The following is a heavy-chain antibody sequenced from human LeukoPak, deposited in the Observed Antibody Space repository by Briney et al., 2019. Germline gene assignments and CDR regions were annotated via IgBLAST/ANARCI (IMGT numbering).Heavy chain of an antibody. D-gene: IGHD1-7*01. J-gene: IGHJ4*02. CDR3: ARGAPVYNWNYVFDY. CDR2: IKQDGSEK. Sequence: GGSLRLSCAASGFTFSSYAMHWVRQAPGKGLEWVANIKQDGSEKYYVDSVKGRFTISRDNAKNSLYLQMNSLRAEDTAVYYCARGAPVYNWNYVFDYWGQGTLVTVSS. CDR1: GFTFSSYA. V-gene: IGHV3-7*01.